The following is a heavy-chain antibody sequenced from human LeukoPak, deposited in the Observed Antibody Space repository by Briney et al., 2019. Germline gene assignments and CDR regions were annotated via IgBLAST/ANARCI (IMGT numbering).Heavy chain of an antibody. CDR3: ARARYCSSTSCYSPYYYYGMDV. CDR1: GFTFSSYA. D-gene: IGHD2-2*02. CDR2: IKQDGSEK. Sequence: PGGSLRLSCAASGFTFSSYAMSWVRQAPGKGLEWVANIKQDGSEKYYVDSVKGRFTISRDNAKNSLYLQMNSLRAEDTAVYYCARARYCSSTSCYSPYYYYGMDVWGQGTTVTVSS. J-gene: IGHJ6*02. V-gene: IGHV3-7*04.